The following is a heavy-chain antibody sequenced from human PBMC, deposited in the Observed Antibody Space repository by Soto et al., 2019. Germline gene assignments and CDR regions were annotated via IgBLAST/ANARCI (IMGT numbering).Heavy chain of an antibody. V-gene: IGHV4-39*01. Sequence: QLQLQESGPGLVRPSETLSLTCTVSGGSISGSGSYWGWIRQPPGKGLEWIGSIYYTGTTYYNPSLKRRVTLSVDKSKNQFSLRLNSVTAADTAVFYCAENSGTYNDAFDVWGHGTRVTVSS. CDR1: GGSISGSGSY. D-gene: IGHD1-26*01. CDR3: AENSGTYNDAFDV. CDR2: IYYTGTT. J-gene: IGHJ3*01.